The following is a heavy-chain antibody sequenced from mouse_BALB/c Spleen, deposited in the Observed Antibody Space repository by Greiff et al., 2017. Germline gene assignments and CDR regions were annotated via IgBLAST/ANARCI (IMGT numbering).Heavy chain of an antibody. CDR1: GFSLTGYG. J-gene: IGHJ4*01. Sequence: VNVVESGPGLVAPSQSLSITCTVSGFSLTGYGVNWVRQPPGKGLEWLGMIWGDGSTDYNSALKSRLSISKDNSKSQVFLKMNSLQTDDTARYYCARDRGGNYGRYYAMDYWGQGTSVTVSS. CDR3: ARDRGGNYGRYYAMDY. D-gene: IGHD2-1*01. V-gene: IGHV2-6-7*01. CDR2: IWGDGST.